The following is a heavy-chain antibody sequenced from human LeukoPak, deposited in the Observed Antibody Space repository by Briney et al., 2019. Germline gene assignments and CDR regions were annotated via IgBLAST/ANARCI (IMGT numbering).Heavy chain of an antibody. CDR1: GYTFTNYG. CDR3: ARVGGYCTNGVCLDAFDI. V-gene: IGHV1-18*01. J-gene: IGHJ3*02. Sequence: SVKVSCKPSGYTFTNYGISWVRQAPGLGLEWMGWISAYNGNTNYAQKVQGRVTMTTDTSTSTAFMELRRLRFEDAAVYYCARVGGYCTNGVCLDAFDIWGQGTMVTVSS. D-gene: IGHD2-8*01. CDR2: ISAYNGNT.